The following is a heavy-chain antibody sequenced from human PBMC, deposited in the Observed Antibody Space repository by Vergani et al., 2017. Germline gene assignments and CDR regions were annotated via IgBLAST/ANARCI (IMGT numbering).Heavy chain of an antibody. CDR2: IRYDGSNK. D-gene: IGHD6-6*01. J-gene: IGHJ5*02. V-gene: IGHV3-30*02. Sequence: QVQLVESGGGVVQPGGSLSLSCAASGFTFSSYGMHWVRQAPGKGLEWVAFIRYDGSNKYYADSVKGRFTISRDNSKNTLYLQMNSLRAEDTAVYYCAKDHSSSVGWFDPWGQGTLVTVSS. CDR3: AKDHSSSVGWFDP. CDR1: GFTFSSYG.